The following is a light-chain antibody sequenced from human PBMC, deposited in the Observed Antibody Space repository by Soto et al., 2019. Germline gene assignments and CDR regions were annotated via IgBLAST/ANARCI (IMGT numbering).Light chain of an antibody. J-gene: IGKJ1*01. CDR1: QYVGTR. Sequence: EIVLTQSPATLSSSPGETATLSCRASQYVGTRLAWYQHKPGQAPRLLIYYTSNRATGIPARFSGSGSGTDFTLTISSLAPEDFAIYYCHQCQSWPRTFGQGTKVEIK. CDR3: HQCQSWPRT. CDR2: YTS. V-gene: IGKV3-11*01.